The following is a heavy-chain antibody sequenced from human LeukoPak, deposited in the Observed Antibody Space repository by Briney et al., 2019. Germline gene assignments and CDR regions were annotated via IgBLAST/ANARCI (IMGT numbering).Heavy chain of an antibody. V-gene: IGHV1-18*01. J-gene: IGHJ6*02. CDR2: NIAYNGNT. Sequence: KIPCKGPGYSFHSYGISWVRHAPGQGLELMGWNIAYNGNTNYAQKFQGRVTITADESTSTAYMELSSLRSEDTAVYYCAREILKHCSSTSCWSDGMDVWGQGTTVTVSS. CDR3: AREILKHCSSTSCWSDGMDV. D-gene: IGHD2-2*01. CDR1: GYSFHSYG.